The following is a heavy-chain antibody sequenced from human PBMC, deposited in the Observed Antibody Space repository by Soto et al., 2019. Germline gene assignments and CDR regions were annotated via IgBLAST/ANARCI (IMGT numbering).Heavy chain of an antibody. D-gene: IGHD2-2*01. V-gene: IGHV4-59*01. Sequence: SETLSLTCTVSGVSISSDYWTWIRQSPGKGLEWIAYTSHTGTTDYNPSLKSRVTISLDTSKNQFSLKLSSVTAADTAVYYCARGRASLGYCSSTSCPRYYYYYGMDVWGQGTTVTVSS. J-gene: IGHJ6*02. CDR2: TSHTGTT. CDR3: ARGRASLGYCSSTSCPRYYYYYGMDV. CDR1: GVSISSDY.